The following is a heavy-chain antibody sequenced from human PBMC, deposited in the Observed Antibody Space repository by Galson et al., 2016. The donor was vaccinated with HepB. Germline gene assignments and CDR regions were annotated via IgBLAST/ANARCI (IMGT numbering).Heavy chain of an antibody. CDR1: GGSLSTRNW. J-gene: IGHJ4*02. Sequence: SETLSLTCAVSGGSLSTRNWWSWIRQTPGKGLEWIGEIYHTGTTNYNPSLKSRITMSLDKSKNQFSLKLNSVTAADTAGYYCASLGSCSGGDCYSVDWGQGTMVTGSA. CDR3: ASLGSCSGGDCYSVD. V-gene: IGHV4-4*02. CDR2: IYHTGTT. D-gene: IGHD2-15*01.